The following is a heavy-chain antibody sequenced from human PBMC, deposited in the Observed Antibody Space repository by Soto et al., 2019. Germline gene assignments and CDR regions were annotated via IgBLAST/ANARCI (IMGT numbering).Heavy chain of an antibody. D-gene: IGHD2-8*02. J-gene: IGHJ3*01. CDR3: AKATATGGGAFDF. V-gene: IGHV3-23*01. CDR1: GFIFSSYA. Sequence: PGGSLRLSCAGSGFIFSSYAMNWVRQAPGKGLEWVSSISRSSSYIYYADSVKGRFTISRDNSRNTVYLQMNSLTAGDTALYYCAKATATGGGAFDFCGQGTMVTVSS. CDR2: ISRSSSYI.